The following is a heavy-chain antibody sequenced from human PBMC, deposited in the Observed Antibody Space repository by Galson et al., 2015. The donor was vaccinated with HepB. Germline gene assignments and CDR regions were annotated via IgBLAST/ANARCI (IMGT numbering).Heavy chain of an antibody. Sequence: SLRLSCAASGFTFSSYGMHWVRQAPGKGLEWVAVISYDGSNKYYADSVKGRFTISRDNSKNTLYLQMNSLRAEDTAVYYCAKWYSSYAEYFQHWGQGTLVTVSS. J-gene: IGHJ1*01. D-gene: IGHD1-26*01. CDR2: ISYDGSNK. CDR3: AKWYSSYAEYFQH. CDR1: GFTFSSYG. V-gene: IGHV3-30*18.